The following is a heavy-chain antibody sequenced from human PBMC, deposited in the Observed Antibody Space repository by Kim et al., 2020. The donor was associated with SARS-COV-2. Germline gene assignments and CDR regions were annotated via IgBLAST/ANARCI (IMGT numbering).Heavy chain of an antibody. D-gene: IGHD5-12*01. V-gene: IGHV3-30*04. Sequence: GGSLRLSCAASGFTFSSNAIHWLRQAPGKGLEWVSVVSYDGNTQYYADSVKGRFTISRDNSKNTLYLQMNSLRVEDTAVYYCARDKGQYSGYDYQIGAFDYWGQGTLVTVSS. CDR2: VSYDGNTQ. CDR3: ARDKGQYSGYDYQIGAFDY. J-gene: IGHJ4*02. CDR1: GFTFSSNA.